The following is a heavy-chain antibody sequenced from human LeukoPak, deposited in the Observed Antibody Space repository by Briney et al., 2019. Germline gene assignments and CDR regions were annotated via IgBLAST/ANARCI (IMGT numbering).Heavy chain of an antibody. D-gene: IGHD3-22*01. V-gene: IGHV4-34*01. J-gene: IGHJ3*02. CDR3: ARGRYDTI. CDR1: GGSFSGYY. CDR2: INHSGST. Sequence: SETLSLTCAVYGGSFSGYYWSWIRQLPGKGLEWIGEINHSGSTNYNPSLKSRVTISVDTSKNQFSLKLSSVTAADTAVYYCARGRYDTIWGQGTMVTVSS.